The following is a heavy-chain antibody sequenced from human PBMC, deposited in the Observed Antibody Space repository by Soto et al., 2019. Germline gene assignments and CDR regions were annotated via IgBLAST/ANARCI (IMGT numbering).Heavy chain of an antibody. V-gene: IGHV3-23*01. CDR3: AKDRGGEAAEHDAFDI. CDR1: GFTFSSYA. D-gene: IGHD6-13*01. Sequence: EVQLLESGGGLVQPGGSLRLSCAASGFTFSSYAMSWVRQSPGKGLEWVSAISGSGGSTYYADSVKGRFTISRDNSKNTLYLQMNSMRAEETAVYDGAKDRGGEAAEHDAFDIWGQGTMVTVSS. J-gene: IGHJ3*02. CDR2: ISGSGGST.